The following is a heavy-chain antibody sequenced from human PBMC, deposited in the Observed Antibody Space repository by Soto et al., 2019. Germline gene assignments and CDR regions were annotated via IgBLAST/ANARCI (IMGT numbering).Heavy chain of an antibody. CDR3: AASLEVPWYFYGLEV. CDR2: ISSGSSYI. V-gene: IGHV3-21*01. Sequence: EVQVVESGGGLVKPGGSLRLSCEGSGFSLSSYSVNWVRQAPGKGLEWVSAISSGSSYIDYADSVTGRFTVSRDDARNSLYLQMNDLSAEETAVYYCAASLEVPWYFYGLEVWGQGTTVTVSS. CDR1: GFSLSSYS. D-gene: IGHD6-13*01. J-gene: IGHJ6*02.